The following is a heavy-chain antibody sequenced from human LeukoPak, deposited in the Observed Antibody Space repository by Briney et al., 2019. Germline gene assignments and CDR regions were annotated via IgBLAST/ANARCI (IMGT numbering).Heavy chain of an antibody. J-gene: IGHJ4*02. CDR2: MSPNSGDT. V-gene: IGHV1-8*01. D-gene: IGHD1-1*01. CDR3: ASNPPNTGDFYY. CDR1: GYTFTNLD. Sequence: ASVKVSCKTSGYTFTNLDINWLRQAPGQGLEWMGWMSPNSGDTGYAQTFQGRVSMTRDIFKSTAYMELSSLRSEDTAIYYCASNPPNTGDFYYWGLGTLVTVSS.